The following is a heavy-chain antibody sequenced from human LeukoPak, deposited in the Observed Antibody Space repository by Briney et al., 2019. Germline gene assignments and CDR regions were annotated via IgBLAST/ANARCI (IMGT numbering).Heavy chain of an antibody. D-gene: IGHD3-3*01. J-gene: IGHJ5*02. CDR3: ARVLLRFGVVTIRRLRWFDP. V-gene: IGHV4-34*01. CDR1: GWSFSGYY. Sequence: SSETLSLTCAVYGWSFSGYYWSWIRQPPGKGLEWIAEINHSGSTNYNPSLKSRVTISVDTSKNQFSLKLSSVTAADTAVYYCARVLLRFGVVTIRRLRWFDPWGQGTLVTVSS. CDR2: INHSGST.